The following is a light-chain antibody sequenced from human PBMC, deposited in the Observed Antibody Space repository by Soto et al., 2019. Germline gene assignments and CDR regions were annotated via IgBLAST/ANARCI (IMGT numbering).Light chain of an antibody. V-gene: IGKV3-15*01. CDR1: QSVSSN. CDR3: QQYNDWPPT. CDR2: GAF. Sequence: EILMTQSPVTLSVSPGERATLSCRASQSVSSNLAWYQQKPGQAPSLLIYGAFTRATGIPARFSGTGSGTEFTLTISSLQSEDFALYYCQQYNDWPPTFDQGTKVEI. J-gene: IGKJ1*01.